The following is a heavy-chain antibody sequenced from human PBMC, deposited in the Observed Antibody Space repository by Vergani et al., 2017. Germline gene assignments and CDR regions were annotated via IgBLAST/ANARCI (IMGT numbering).Heavy chain of an antibody. CDR1: GFTFSSYA. V-gene: IGHV3-23*01. CDR3: AKDIIMITFGGVIVKGFDY. CDR2: ISGSGGST. D-gene: IGHD3-16*02. J-gene: IGHJ4*02. Sequence: EVQLLESGGGLVQPGGSLRLSCAASGFTFSSYAMSWVRQAPGKGLEWVSAISGSGGSTYYADSVKGRFTISRDTSKNTLDLQMNSLRAEYTAVYYCAKDIIMITFGGVIVKGFDYWGQGTLVTVSS.